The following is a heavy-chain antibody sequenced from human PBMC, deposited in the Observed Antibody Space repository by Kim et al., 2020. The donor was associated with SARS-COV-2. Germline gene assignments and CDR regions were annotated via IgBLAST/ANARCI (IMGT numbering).Heavy chain of an antibody. D-gene: IGHD3-22*01. J-gene: IGHJ6*02. CDR3: AKEAGLDYCDSSGYCMDV. V-gene: IGHV3-30*02. Sequence: VKGRFTNSRDNSKTTLYLQMNSLGAEDTAVYYCAKEAGLDYCDSSGYCMDVWGQGTTVTVSS.